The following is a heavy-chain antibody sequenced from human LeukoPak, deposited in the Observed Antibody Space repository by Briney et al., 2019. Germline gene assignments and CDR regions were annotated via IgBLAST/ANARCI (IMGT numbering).Heavy chain of an antibody. CDR2: IIPIFGTA. CDR3: ARAPMGTAPLY. CDR1: GGTFSSYA. D-gene: IGHD1/OR15-1a*01. J-gene: IGHJ4*02. Sequence: GASVKVSCKASGGTFSSYAISWVRQAPGQGLEWMGGIIPIFGTANYAQKFQGRVTITADESTSTAYMELSSLRFDDTAFYYCARAPMGTAPLYWGQGTLVTVSS. V-gene: IGHV1-69*13.